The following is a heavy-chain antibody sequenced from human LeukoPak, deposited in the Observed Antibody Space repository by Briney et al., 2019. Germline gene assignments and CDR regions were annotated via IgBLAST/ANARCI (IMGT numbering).Heavy chain of an antibody. V-gene: IGHV2-5*02. CDR2: IYWDDDK. D-gene: IGHD6-13*01. Sequence: SGPTLVKPTQTLTLTSTFSGFTLSTSGVGVGWIRQPPGKALEWLALIYWDDDKRYSPSLKSRLTITKDTSKNQVVLTMTNMDPVDTATYYCAHSRLYSSSWRGPFWSLDYWGQGTLVTVSS. CDR1: GFTLSTSGVG. J-gene: IGHJ4*02. CDR3: AHSRLYSSSWRGPFWSLDY.